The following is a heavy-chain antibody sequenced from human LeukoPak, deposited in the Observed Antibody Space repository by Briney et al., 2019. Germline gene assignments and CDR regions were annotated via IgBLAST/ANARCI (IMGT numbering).Heavy chain of an antibody. CDR1: GGSIISGGYY. Sequence: SQTLSLTCTVSGGSIISGGYYWSWIRQPPGKGLEWIGYIYYSGSTNYNPSLKSRVTISVDTSKNQFSLKLSSVTAADTAVYYCARGKWELLGAYYYYYMDVWGKGTTVTVSS. CDR3: ARGKWELLGAYYYYYMDV. D-gene: IGHD1-26*01. CDR2: IYYSGST. J-gene: IGHJ6*03. V-gene: IGHV4-61*08.